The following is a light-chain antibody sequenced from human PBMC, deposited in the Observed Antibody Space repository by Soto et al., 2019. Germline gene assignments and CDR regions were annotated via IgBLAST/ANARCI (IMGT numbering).Light chain of an antibody. CDR3: QSYDSSLSGVL. CDR2: DNN. CDR1: SSNIGAGYG. J-gene: IGLJ2*01. V-gene: IGLV1-40*01. Sequence: QSVLTQPPSVSGAPGQRVTISCTGSSSNIGAGYGVHWYQQLPGKRPKLLIHDNNNRPAGVPDRLPGSKSGTSASLASPGLQAEDEADYYCQSYDSSLSGVLFGGGTKLTVL.